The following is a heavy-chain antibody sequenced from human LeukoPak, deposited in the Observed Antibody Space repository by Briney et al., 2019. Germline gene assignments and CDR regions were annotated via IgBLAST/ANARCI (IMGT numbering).Heavy chain of an antibody. CDR3: ARALSQQLIRYSQD. V-gene: IGHV3-23*01. J-gene: IGHJ1*01. CDR1: GFTFSNYA. CDR2: ISGSGANS. D-gene: IGHD1-1*01. Sequence: GGSLRLSCAASGFTFSNYAMSWVRQAPGKGLEWVSGISGSGANSYYADSVKGRFTISRDNSKNTLYLQMNSLRADDTAVYYCARALSQQLIRYSQDWGQGTLVTVS.